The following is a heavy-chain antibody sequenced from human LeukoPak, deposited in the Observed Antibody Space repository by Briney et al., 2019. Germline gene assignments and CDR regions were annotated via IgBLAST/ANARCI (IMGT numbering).Heavy chain of an antibody. V-gene: IGHV5-51*01. D-gene: IGHD2/OR15-2a*01. CDR1: GYSFTSYW. CDR2: IYPGDSDT. CDR3: ARQGSTYYYGMDV. Sequence: GESLKISCKGSGYSFTSYWIGWVRQMPGKGLGWMGIIYPGDSDTRYSPSFQGQVTISADKSISTAYLQWSSLKASDTVMYYCARQGSTYYYGMDVWGKGTTVTVSS. J-gene: IGHJ6*04.